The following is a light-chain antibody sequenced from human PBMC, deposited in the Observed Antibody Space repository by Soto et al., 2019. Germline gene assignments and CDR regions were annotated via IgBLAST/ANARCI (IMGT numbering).Light chain of an antibody. CDR3: SSYSISTAYL. J-gene: IGLJ1*01. V-gene: IGLV2-14*01. CDR2: EVS. Sequence: QSVLTQPASVSGSPGQSITISCTGTSSDVGGYDYVSCYQLHPGKAPKLMIFEVSNRPSGVSYRFSGSKSGNTASLTISGLQVEDEADYFCSSYSISTAYLFGTGTKVTVL. CDR1: SSDVGGYDY.